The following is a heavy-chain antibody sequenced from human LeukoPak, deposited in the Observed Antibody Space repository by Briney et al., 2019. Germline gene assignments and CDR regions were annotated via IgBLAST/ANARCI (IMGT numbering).Heavy chain of an antibody. CDR2: INHSGST. CDR1: DGSFSGYY. Sequence: SETLSLTCAVYDGSFSGYYWSWIRQPPGKGLEWIGEINHSGSTNYNPSLKSRVTISVDTSKNQFSLKLSSVTAADTAVYYCALSDLTGYYSAFDYWGQGTLVTVSS. V-gene: IGHV4-34*01. CDR3: ALSDLTGYYSAFDY. J-gene: IGHJ4*02. D-gene: IGHD3-9*01.